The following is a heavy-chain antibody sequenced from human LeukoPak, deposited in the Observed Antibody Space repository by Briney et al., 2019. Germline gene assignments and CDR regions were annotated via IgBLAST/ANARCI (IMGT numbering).Heavy chain of an antibody. CDR3: ARDCSSTSCYAEYFQH. CDR1: GYTFTSYG. Sequence: ASVKVSCKASGYTFTSYGISWVRQAPGQGLEWMGWISAYNGNTNYAQKLQGRVTMTTDTSTSTAYMELRSLRSDDTAVYYCARDCSSTSCYAEYFQHWGQGTLVTVSS. J-gene: IGHJ1*01. CDR2: ISAYNGNT. D-gene: IGHD2-2*01. V-gene: IGHV1-18*01.